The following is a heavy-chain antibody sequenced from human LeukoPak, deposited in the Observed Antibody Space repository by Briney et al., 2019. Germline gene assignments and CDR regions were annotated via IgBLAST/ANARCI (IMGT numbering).Heavy chain of an antibody. J-gene: IGHJ4*02. CDR3: ASHGYSSGDY. V-gene: IGHV4-59*01. CDR1: GGSISSYY. D-gene: IGHD6-19*01. Sequence: SETLSLTCTVSGGSISSYYWSWIRQPPGKGLEWIGYIYYSGSTNYNTSLKSRVTISVDTSKNQFSLKLSSVTAADTAVYYCASHGYSSGDYWGQGTLVTVSS. CDR2: IYYSGST.